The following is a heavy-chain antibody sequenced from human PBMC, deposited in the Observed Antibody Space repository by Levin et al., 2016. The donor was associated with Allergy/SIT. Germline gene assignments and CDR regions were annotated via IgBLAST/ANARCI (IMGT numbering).Heavy chain of an antibody. J-gene: IGHJ4*02. V-gene: IGHV4-34*10. CDR3: AREGVGQRPLDY. Sequence: SQTLSLTCGVYGGSFNAYYWTWIRQPPGKGLEWIAEIDHRGNTNYNPSLKSQVTISVDTSKMQFFLKLTSVTAADTAVYYCAREGVGQRPLDYWGQGTLVSVSS. CDR2: IDHRGNT. CDR1: GGSFNAYY. D-gene: IGHD6-25*01.